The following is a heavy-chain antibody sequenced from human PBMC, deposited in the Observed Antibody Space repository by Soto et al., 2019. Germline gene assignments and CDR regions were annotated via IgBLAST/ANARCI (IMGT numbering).Heavy chain of an antibody. CDR3: ARICLVERGRDGYKNWSDY. J-gene: IGHJ4*02. V-gene: IGHV2-70*01. Sequence: GSGPTLVNPTQTLTLTCTFSGFSLSTSGMCVSWIRQPPGKALEWLALIDWDDDKYYSTSLKTRLTISKDTSKNQVVLTMTNMDPVDTATYYCARICLVERGRDGYKNWSDYWGQGTLVTVSS. CDR1: GFSLSTSGMC. CDR2: IDWDDDK. D-gene: IGHD5-12*01.